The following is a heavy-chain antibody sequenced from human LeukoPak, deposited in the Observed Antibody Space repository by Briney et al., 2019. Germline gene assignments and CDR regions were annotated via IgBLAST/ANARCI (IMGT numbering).Heavy chain of an antibody. CDR1: GGSFSGYY. J-gene: IGHJ5*02. CDR2: INHSGST. D-gene: IGHD3-3*01. Sequence: PSETPSLTCAVYGGSFSGYYWSWIRQPPGKGLEWIGEINHSGSTNYNPSLKSRVTISVDTSKNQFSLKLSSATAADTAVYYCARGRRDITIFGVVIIRENWFDPWGQGTLVTVSS. V-gene: IGHV4-34*01. CDR3: ARGRRDITIFGVVIIRENWFDP.